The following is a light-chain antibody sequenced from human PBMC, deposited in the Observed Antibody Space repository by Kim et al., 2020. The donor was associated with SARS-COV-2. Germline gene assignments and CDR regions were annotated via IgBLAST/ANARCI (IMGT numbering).Light chain of an antibody. CDR2: GAS. V-gene: IGKV1-17*03. Sequence: VSVGDRVTITCRASRDISNYLAWIQQKPGKVPKRLIYGASSLQNGVPARFSGSGSGTEFTLTISSLQPEDAATYYCQQHSTFPLTFGGGTKVDIK. J-gene: IGKJ4*01. CDR1: RDISNY. CDR3: QQHSTFPLT.